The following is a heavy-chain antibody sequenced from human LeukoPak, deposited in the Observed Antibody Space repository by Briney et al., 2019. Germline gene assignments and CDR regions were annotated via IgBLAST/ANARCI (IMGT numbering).Heavy chain of an antibody. Sequence: GGSLSLSCEAPEFGFSMYNVTWVRQAPGKGLESSSSISSRSTYRFSADSVRGRFTISRDDAKNLLFLHMNSLRGDDTAVYYCARLGPGRDVSNSFDLWGQGTLVTVSS. J-gene: IGHJ4*02. CDR2: ISSRSTYR. CDR3: ARLGPGRDVSNSFDL. D-gene: IGHD5-24*01. V-gene: IGHV3-21*06. CDR1: EFGFSMYN.